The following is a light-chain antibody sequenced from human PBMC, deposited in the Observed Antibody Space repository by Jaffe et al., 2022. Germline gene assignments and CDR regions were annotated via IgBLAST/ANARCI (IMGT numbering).Light chain of an antibody. CDR1: QSISYW. J-gene: IGKJ2*01. CDR3: QQYNVFPYT. Sequence: DIQMTQAPSTLSASVGDSVNITCRASQSISYWLAWYHQKPGRVPKVLIYQASSLQTGVSSRFSGSQSGTDFTLTISNLQPDDFGTYYCQQYNVFPYTFGQGT. V-gene: IGKV1-5*01. CDR2: QAS.